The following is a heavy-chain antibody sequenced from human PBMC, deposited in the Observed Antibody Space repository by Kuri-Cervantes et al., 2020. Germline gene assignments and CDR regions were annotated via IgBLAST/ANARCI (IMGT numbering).Heavy chain of an antibody. D-gene: IGHD6-6*01. CDR2: ISHDGSSD. J-gene: IGHJ6*02. CDR1: GFTFSTFA. Sequence: GGSLRLSCAASGFTFSTFAMHWVRQAPGEGLEWVVVISHDGSSDFYADSVKGRFTISRDNSKNTLYLQMNSLRTEDTAVYYCAKPKYSSSSGLGYYYYGMDVWGQGTTVTVSS. CDR3: AKPKYSSSSGLGYYYYGMDV. V-gene: IGHV3-30-3*02.